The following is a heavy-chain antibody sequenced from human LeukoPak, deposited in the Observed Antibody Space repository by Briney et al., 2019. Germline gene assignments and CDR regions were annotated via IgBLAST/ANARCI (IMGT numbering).Heavy chain of an antibody. CDR1: GFTFCDYA. J-gene: IGHJ6*02. CDR3: AKNTYGMAV. CDR2: LRWNSVNK. Sequence: SLGLPRTASGFTFCDYAMHWVRQAPGKGLEGVSDLRWNSVNKHYADALQSRFPIPRDNAKNSLYLQMNSLRAEERAVYYCAKNTYGMAVWGQGWTVTVYS. V-gene: IGHV3-9*01.